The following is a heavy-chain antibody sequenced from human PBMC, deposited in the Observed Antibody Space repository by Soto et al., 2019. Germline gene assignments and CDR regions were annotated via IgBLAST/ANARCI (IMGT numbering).Heavy chain of an antibody. J-gene: IGHJ2*01. CDR2: ISGGGDAP. CDR3: ARKVPGSTSRPDYWYFDL. D-gene: IGHD3-10*01. CDR1: GFTFINYA. Sequence: VQLLESGGGLVQPGGSLRLSCAGSGFTFINYAMNWVRQAPGKGLEWVSTISGGGDAPFFADSVRGRFTISRDNSKNTVTLQMNNLGVDDTAVYFCARKVPGSTSRPDYWYFDLRGRGTLVTVSS. V-gene: IGHV3-23*01.